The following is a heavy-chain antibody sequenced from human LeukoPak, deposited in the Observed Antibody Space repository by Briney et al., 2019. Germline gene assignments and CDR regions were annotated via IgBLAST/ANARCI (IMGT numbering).Heavy chain of an antibody. D-gene: IGHD6-6*01. J-gene: IGHJ4*02. CDR3: ARDRPSSSEYFDY. Sequence: GGSLRLSCAASGFTFNNYGMHWVRQAPGKGLEWVAVIWYDGSNKLYADSVKGRFTISRDNSKNTLYLQMNSLRAEDTAVYYCARDRPSSSEYFDYWAREPWSPSPQ. CDR2: IWYDGSNK. CDR1: GFTFNNYG. V-gene: IGHV3-33*01.